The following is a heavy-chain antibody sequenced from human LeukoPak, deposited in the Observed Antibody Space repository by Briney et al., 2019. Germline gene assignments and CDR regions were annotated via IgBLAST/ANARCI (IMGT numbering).Heavy chain of an antibody. CDR1: GGSVSSGSYY. Sequence: SETLSLTCAVSGGSVSSGSYYWSWIRQPPGKGLEWIGYIYYSGSTNYNPSLKSRVTISVDTSKNQFSLKLSSVTAADTAVYYCARLRLEDAFDIWGQGTMVTVSS. V-gene: IGHV4-61*01. CDR2: IYYSGST. CDR3: ARLRLEDAFDI. J-gene: IGHJ3*02. D-gene: IGHD4-11*01.